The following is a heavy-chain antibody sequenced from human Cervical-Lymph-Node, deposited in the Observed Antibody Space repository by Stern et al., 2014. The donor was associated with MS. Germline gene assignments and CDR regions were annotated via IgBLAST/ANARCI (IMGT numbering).Heavy chain of an antibody. CDR2: IRADGTNK. Sequence: MKLAESGGGVVQPGRSLRLSCTASGLTLSNFAMHWVRQAPGKGLEWVAVIRADGTNKYYADSVKGRFTISKDNSKNTLYLQMNSLRAEDTAVYYCARGAREGRLYYFDYWGQGTLVTVSS. J-gene: IGHJ4*02. D-gene: IGHD1-26*01. CDR1: GLTLSNFA. V-gene: IGHV3-33*01. CDR3: ARGAREGRLYYFDY.